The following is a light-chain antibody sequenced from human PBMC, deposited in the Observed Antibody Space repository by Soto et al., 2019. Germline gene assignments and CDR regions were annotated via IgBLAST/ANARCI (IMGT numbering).Light chain of an antibody. Sequence: EIVLTQSPATLSSSPGERATLSCRASQSVSSNLAWYQQKPGQAPRLLIYDASNRATGIPARFSGSGSGTDFTLTISSLEPEDFAVYYCQQRSNWPSITFGQGTRLEI. J-gene: IGKJ5*01. CDR2: DAS. V-gene: IGKV3-11*01. CDR1: QSVSSN. CDR3: QQRSNWPSIT.